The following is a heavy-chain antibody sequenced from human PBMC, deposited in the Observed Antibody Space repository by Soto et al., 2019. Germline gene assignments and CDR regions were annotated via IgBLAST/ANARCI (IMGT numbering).Heavy chain of an antibody. D-gene: IGHD3-22*01. CDR2: IYTSGST. V-gene: IGHV4-4*07. CDR3: AREDYYYDSSGYKYYFDY. CDR1: GGSISSYY. Sequence: QVQLQESGPGLVKPSETLSLTCTVSGGSISSYYWSWIRQPAGKGLEWIGRIYTSGSTNYNPSLKSRVTMSVDTSKNQFSLKLSSVTAADTAVYYCAREDYYYDSSGYKYYFDYWGQGTLVTVSS. J-gene: IGHJ4*02.